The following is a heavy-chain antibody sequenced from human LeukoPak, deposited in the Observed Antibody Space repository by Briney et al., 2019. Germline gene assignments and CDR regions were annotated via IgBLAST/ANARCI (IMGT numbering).Heavy chain of an antibody. CDR2: ICNAGST. V-gene: IGHV3-66*01. CDR3: ARETDLSSGWSSQGFDY. CDR1: GFTVSSTC. J-gene: IGHJ4*02. D-gene: IGHD6-13*01. Sequence: GGSLRLSCAASGFTVSSTCMSWVRQAPGKGLEWVSVICNAGSTYYAGSVKGRFTISRDNSNNTLFLQMDTLRAEDTAVYYCARETDLSSGWSSQGFDYWGQGTLVTVSS.